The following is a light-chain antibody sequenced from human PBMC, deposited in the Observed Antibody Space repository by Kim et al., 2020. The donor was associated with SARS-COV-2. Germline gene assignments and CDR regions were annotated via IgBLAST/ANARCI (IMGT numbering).Light chain of an antibody. Sequence: EIVMTQSPGTLSVSPGERATLSCRASQSIRSNLAWYQHQPGQAPRLLIYGASTRATGIPARFSGSGSGTEFTLTISGLQSEDFAVYYCQHYWPPWTFGQGTRVEIK. CDR3: QHYWPPWT. J-gene: IGKJ1*01. CDR1: QSIRSN. V-gene: IGKV3D-15*01. CDR2: GAS.